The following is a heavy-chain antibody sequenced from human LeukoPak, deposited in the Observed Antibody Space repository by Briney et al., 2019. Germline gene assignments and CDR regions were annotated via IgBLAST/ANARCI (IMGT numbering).Heavy chain of an antibody. CDR1: GFTFSDYY. CDR2: ISSGGTTI. Sequence: GGSLRLSCAASGFTFSDYYMNWVRQAPGKGLEWVSYISSGGTTIYQADSVKGRFTISRDKAKNSLFLQMNSLRAEDTAVYYCARGVNYLDSWGQGTLVTVSS. CDR3: ARGVNYLDS. V-gene: IGHV3-11*04. J-gene: IGHJ4*02. D-gene: IGHD5/OR15-5a*01.